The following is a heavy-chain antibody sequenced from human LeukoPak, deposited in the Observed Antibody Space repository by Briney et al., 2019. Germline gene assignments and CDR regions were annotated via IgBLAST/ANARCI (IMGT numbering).Heavy chain of an antibody. CDR1: GFAFSDYA. D-gene: IGHD5-18*01. Sequence: PGGSLRLSCAASGFAFSDYALSWVRPAPGKGLEWVSTISDSGGITYYAVSVKGRFTISRDNSKSTLYLQMNSLGAEDTAVYYRAKDVRGGDTAIEPIDYWGQGTLVTVSS. CDR2: ISDSGGIT. V-gene: IGHV3-23*01. CDR3: AKDVRGGDTAIEPIDY. J-gene: IGHJ4*02.